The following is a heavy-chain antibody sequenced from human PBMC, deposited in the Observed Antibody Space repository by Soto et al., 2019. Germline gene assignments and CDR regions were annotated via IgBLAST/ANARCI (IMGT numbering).Heavy chain of an antibody. CDR1: SVGHY. D-gene: IGHD6-6*01. CDR2: IYYSGST. V-gene: IGHV4-61*08. J-gene: IGHJ4*02. Sequence: SVGHYWSCIRQQPRKGLEWIGYIYYSGSTNYNPSLKSRVTISVDTSKNQCSLKLSSVPAADTAMYYCARVTAAYSRSPYYFDYWGQGTLDTVFS. CDR3: ARVTAAYSRSPYYFDY.